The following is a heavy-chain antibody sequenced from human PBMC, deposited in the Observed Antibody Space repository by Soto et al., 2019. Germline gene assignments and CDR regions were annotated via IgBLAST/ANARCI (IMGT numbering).Heavy chain of an antibody. CDR1: GYSFNSYY. Sequence: QVQLVQSGAEVKKPGASVKVACKASGYSFNSYYMHWVRQAPGQGPEWMGVINPSGASTSYAQKFQGRVTMTRDTSTSTVYMELSSLRSEDTDVYYCASDYNAYQRQHVFDIWGQGTRVTVSS. J-gene: IGHJ3*02. D-gene: IGHD3-10*01. CDR2: INPSGAST. V-gene: IGHV1-46*02. CDR3: ASDYNAYQRQHVFDI.